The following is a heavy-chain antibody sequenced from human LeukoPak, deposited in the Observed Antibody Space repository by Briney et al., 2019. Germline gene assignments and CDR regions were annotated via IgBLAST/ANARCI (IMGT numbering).Heavy chain of an antibody. CDR2: IFYDGNNK. V-gene: IGHV3-30*02. CDR3: TKDHESSNRRDAFAL. CDR1: GFTFSSYG. Sequence: TGGSLRLSCAASGFTFSSYGMHWVRQAPGKGLEWLAFIFYDGNNKYYADSVKGRFTISRDDSKNTLYLQMNSLRVEDTAVYYCTKDHESSNRRDAFALWGQGTVVTVSS. J-gene: IGHJ3*01. D-gene: IGHD4-11*01.